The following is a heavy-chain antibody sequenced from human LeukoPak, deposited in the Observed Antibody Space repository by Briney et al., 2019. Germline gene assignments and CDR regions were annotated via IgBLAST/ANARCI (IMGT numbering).Heavy chain of an antibody. V-gene: IGHV4-61*02. D-gene: IGHD1-26*01. CDR2: IHASGST. CDR3: ARGGSSSDFDS. Sequence: PSETLSLTCTVSGGAITSGSSDWSWIRPPAGKGLEWIGRIHASGSTNYNPSLNSRVPISLDTSKNQFSLNLSSVTVADTAVYYCARGGSSSDFDSWGQATLVTVSS. J-gene: IGHJ4*02. CDR1: GGAITSGSSD.